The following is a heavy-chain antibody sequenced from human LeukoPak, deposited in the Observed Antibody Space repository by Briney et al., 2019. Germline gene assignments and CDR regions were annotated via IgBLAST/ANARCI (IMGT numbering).Heavy chain of an antibody. V-gene: IGHV3-48*03. CDR2: ISSSGSTI. Sequence: SGGSLRLSCAASGFTFSSYEMNWVRQAPGKGLEWVSYISSSGSTIYYADSVKGRFTISRDNAKNSLYLQMNSLRAEDTAVYYCAREPVEMATIDYWGQGTLVTVSS. J-gene: IGHJ4*02. D-gene: IGHD5-24*01. CDR1: GFTFSSYE. CDR3: AREPVEMATIDY.